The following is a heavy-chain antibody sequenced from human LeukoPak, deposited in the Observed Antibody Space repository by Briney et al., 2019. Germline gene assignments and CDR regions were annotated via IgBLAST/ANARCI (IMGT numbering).Heavy chain of an antibody. J-gene: IGHJ6*03. D-gene: IGHD2-2*01. Sequence: SQTLSLTCTVSGGSISSGGYYWSWIRQPPGKGLEWIGYIYHSGSTYYNPSLKSRVTISVDRSKNQFSLKLSSVTAADTAVYYCARPSRLYYYMDVWGKGTTVTVSS. V-gene: IGHV4-30-2*01. CDR3: ARPSRLYYYMDV. CDR1: GGSISSGGYY. CDR2: IYHSGST.